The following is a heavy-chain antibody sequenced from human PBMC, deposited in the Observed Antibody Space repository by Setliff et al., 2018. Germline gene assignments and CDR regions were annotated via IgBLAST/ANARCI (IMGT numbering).Heavy chain of an antibody. CDR3: ARMGTDYRMTRVNSYQYYFYMDV. V-gene: IGHV4-39*01. Sequence: PSETLSLTCRASGGSISSGNYYWGLIRQPPGKGLEWVATIYYSGSTYSNPSLKSRVTISVDRSKNQVFLRMTSVTAADTSFYYCARMGTDYRMTRVNSYQYYFYMDVWGKGTTVTVSS. D-gene: IGHD5-18*01. CDR1: GGSISSGNYY. CDR2: IYYSGST. J-gene: IGHJ6*03.